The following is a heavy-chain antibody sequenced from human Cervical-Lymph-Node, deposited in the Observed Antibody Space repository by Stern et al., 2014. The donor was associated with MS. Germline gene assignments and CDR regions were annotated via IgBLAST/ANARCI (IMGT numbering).Heavy chain of an antibody. J-gene: IGHJ4*02. Sequence: QVQLGQSGPGLVKPSQTLSLTCAISGDSVSSNSAAWNWIRQSPSRGLEWLGRTYYRSKWYNDYAVSVKSRITINPDTSKNQFSLQLNSVTPEDTAVYYCARDREEYYYDADSSYYFDYWGQGTLVTVSS. CDR2: TYYRSKWYN. CDR1: GDSVSSNSAA. V-gene: IGHV6-1*01. CDR3: ARDREEYYYDADSSYYFDY. D-gene: IGHD3-22*01.